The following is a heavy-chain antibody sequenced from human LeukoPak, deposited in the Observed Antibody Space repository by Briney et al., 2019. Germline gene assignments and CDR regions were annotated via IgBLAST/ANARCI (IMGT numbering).Heavy chain of an antibody. CDR3: ARTLYDVLTGYHVAYFDY. D-gene: IGHD3-9*01. V-gene: IGHV3-21*01. CDR2: ISSSSSSM. CDR1: GFTFSSYS. J-gene: IGHJ4*02. Sequence: GGSLRLSCAASGFTFSSYSMNWVRQAPGKGLEWVSSISSSSSSMYYADSVKGRFTIPRDNAKNSLYLQMSSLRAEDTAVYYCARTLYDVLTGYHVAYFDYWGQGTLVTVSS.